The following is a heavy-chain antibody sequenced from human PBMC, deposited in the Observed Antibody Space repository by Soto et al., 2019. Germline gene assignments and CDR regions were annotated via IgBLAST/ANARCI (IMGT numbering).Heavy chain of an antibody. CDR2: INAGNGNT. J-gene: IGHJ1*01. V-gene: IGHV1-3*01. Sequence: ASVKVSWKASGYTFTSYAMHWVRQAPGQRLEWMGWINAGNGNTKYSQKFQGRVTITRDTSASTAYMELSSLRSEDTAVYYCARALVYCSGGSCYPEYFQHWGQGTLVTVSS. CDR3: ARALVYCSGGSCYPEYFQH. D-gene: IGHD2-15*01. CDR1: GYTFTSYA.